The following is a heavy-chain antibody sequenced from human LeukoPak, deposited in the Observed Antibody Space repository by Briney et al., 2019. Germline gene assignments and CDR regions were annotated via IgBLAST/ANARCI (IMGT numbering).Heavy chain of an antibody. CDR3: ARNHGSGLYDFDY. V-gene: IGHV3-48*01. CDR1: GFTFSSYS. D-gene: IGHD6-19*01. J-gene: IGHJ4*02. CDR2: ISGGSTSI. Sequence: PGGSLRLSCAASGFTFSSYSMNWVRQAPGKGLEWVSYISGGSTSIYYADSVKGRFTVSRDNSKNTLYLQMNSLRGDDTAVYYCARNHGSGLYDFDYWGQGILVTVSS.